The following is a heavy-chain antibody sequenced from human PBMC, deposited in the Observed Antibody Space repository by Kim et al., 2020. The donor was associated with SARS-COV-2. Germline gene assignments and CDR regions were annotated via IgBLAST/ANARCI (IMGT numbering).Heavy chain of an antibody. Sequence: PVKGRFTISRDNAKNALYLQMNSLRAEDTAVYYCAREPTTVVTRRWFDPWGQGTLVTVSS. V-gene: IGHV3-21*01. D-gene: IGHD4-17*01. CDR3: AREPTTVVTRRWFDP. J-gene: IGHJ5*02.